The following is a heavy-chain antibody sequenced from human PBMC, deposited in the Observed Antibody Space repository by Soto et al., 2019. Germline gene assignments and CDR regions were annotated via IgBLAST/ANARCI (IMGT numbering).Heavy chain of an antibody. CDR2: MNPNSGNT. CDR1: GYTFTGYD. D-gene: IGHD2-2*01. J-gene: IGHJ5*02. CDR3: ARGRDIVVVPAAMKTGWFDP. V-gene: IGHV1-8*01. Sequence: GASVKVSCKASGYTFTGYDINWVRQATGQGLEWMGWMNPNSGNTGYAQKFQGRVTMTRNTSISAAYMELSSLRSEDTAVYYCARGRDIVVVPAAMKTGWFDPWGQGTLVTVSS.